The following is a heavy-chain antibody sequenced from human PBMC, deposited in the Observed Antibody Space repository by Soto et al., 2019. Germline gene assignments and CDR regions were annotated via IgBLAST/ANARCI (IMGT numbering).Heavy chain of an antibody. V-gene: IGHV3-30-3*01. CDR3: SVCLGELSSPHLYGMDV. J-gene: IGHJ6*02. CDR2: ISYDGSNK. D-gene: IGHD3-16*02. Sequence: GGSLRLSCAASGFTFSSYAMHWVRQAPGKGLEWVAVISYDGSNKYYADSVKGRFTISRDNSKNTLYLQMNSLRAEDTAVYYCSVCLGELSSPHLYGMDVWGQGTTVTV. CDR1: GFTFSSYA.